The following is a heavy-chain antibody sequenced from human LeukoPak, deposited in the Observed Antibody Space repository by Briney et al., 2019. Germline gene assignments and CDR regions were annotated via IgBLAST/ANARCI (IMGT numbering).Heavy chain of an antibody. Sequence: PSETLSLTCAVYGGSFSGYYWSWIRQPPGKGLEWIGEVNHGGGTNYNPYLKSRVTISVDTSKNQFSLKLSSVTAADTAVYYCARGSGLYCSSTSCPYNYWGQGTLVTVSS. CDR3: ARGSGLYCSSTSCPYNY. CDR2: VNHGGGT. D-gene: IGHD2-2*01. V-gene: IGHV4-34*01. J-gene: IGHJ4*02. CDR1: GGSFSGYY.